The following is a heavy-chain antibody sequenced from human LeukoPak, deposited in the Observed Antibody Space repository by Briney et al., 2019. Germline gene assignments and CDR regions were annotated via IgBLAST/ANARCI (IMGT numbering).Heavy chain of an antibody. CDR3: ARDLRGDAFDI. CDR1: GYTFTSYA. J-gene: IGHJ3*02. V-gene: IGHV7-4-1*02. Sequence: ASVKVSCMASGYTFTSYAMNWVRQAPGQGLELMGWINTNTGNPTYAQGFTGRFVFSLDTSVSTAYLQISSLKAEDTAVYYCARDLRGDAFDIWGQGTMVTVSS. D-gene: IGHD5/OR15-5a*01. CDR2: INTNTGNP.